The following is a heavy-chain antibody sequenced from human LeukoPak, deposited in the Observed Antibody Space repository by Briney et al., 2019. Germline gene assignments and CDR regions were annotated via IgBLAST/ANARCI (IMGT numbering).Heavy chain of an antibody. V-gene: IGHV3-23*01. D-gene: IGHD3-9*01. CDR1: GFTFSGYG. Sequence: GGTLRLSCVASGFTFSGYGMSWVRQAPGKGLEWVSVISGSGGSTYYADSVKGRFTISRDNAKNTLYLQMNSLRAEDTAVYYCARDFGWIEDYWGQGTLVTVSS. CDR3: ARDFGWIEDY. J-gene: IGHJ4*02. CDR2: ISGSGGST.